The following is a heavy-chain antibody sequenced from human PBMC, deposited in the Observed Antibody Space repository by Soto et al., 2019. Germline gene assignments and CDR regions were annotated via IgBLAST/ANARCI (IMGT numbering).Heavy chain of an antibody. V-gene: IGHV3-30*19. Sequence: PGGSLRLSCAASGFTFSSYGMHWVRQAPGKGLEWVAVISYDGSNKYYADSVKGRFTISRDNSKNTLYLQMNSLRAEDTAVYYCARDPTVVAARYYFDYWGQGTLVTVSS. CDR1: GFTFSSYG. CDR3: ARDPTVVAARYYFDY. CDR2: ISYDGSNK. J-gene: IGHJ4*02. D-gene: IGHD6-6*01.